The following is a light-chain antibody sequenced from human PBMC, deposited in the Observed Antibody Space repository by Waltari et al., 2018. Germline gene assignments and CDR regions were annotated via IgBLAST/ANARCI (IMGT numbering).Light chain of an antibody. J-gene: IGKJ2*01. CDR1: QSISSY. CDR3: QQSYSTSMYT. V-gene: IGKV1-39*01. Sequence: DIQMTQSPSSLSASVGDRVTITCRASQSISSYLNWYQQKPGKAPKLLIYAAASLQSGVPSRVSGSGSGTDFTLTISSLQPEDFATYYCQQSYSTSMYTFGQGTKLEIK. CDR2: AAA.